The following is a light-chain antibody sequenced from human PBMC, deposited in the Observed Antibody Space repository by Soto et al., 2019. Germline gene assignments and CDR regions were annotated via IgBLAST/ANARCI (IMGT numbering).Light chain of an antibody. CDR3: QQYNNWPPWT. J-gene: IGKJ1*01. CDR2: GAS. CDR1: QSVSSN. Sequence: EIVMTPSAATLSVSPGERATLSCRASQSVSSNLAWYQQKPGQAPRLLIYGASTRATGIPARFSGSGSGTEFTLTISSLQSEDFAVYYCQQYNNWPPWTFGQGTKV. V-gene: IGKV3-15*01.